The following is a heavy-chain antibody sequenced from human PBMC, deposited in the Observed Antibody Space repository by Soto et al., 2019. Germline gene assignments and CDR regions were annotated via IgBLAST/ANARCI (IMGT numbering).Heavy chain of an antibody. CDR3: ARMGPGTYFDY. V-gene: IGHV3-23*01. CDR2: ISGSGGST. CDR1: GFTFSSYA. Sequence: EVQLLESGGGLVQPGGSLRLSCAASGFTFSSYAMNWVRQAPGKGLEWVSGISGSGGSTYYADSVKGRFTISRDNSKNTLYLPMNSLRAEDTAVYYCARMGPGTYFDYWGQGTLVTVSS. D-gene: IGHD6-13*01. J-gene: IGHJ4*02.